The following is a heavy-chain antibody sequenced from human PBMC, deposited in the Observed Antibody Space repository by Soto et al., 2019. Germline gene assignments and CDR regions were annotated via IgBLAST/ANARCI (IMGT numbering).Heavy chain of an antibody. CDR3: AKSRAGEGYCSGGSCLFDY. CDR2: VSWNSGSI. V-gene: IGHV3-9*01. J-gene: IGHJ4*02. D-gene: IGHD2-15*01. Sequence: EVQLVESGGGLVQPGRSLRLSCAASGFTFDDYAMHWVRRAPGKGLAWGSGVSWNSGSIGYADSVKGRFTISRDNAKHSLYLQMNRLSAEDTALYYCAKSRAGEGYCSGGSCLFDYWGQGTLVTVSS. CDR1: GFTFDDYA.